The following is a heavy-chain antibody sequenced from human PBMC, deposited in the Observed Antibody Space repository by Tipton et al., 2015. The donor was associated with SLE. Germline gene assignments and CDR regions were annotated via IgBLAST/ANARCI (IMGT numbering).Heavy chain of an antibody. CDR2: ISRSSSYT. D-gene: IGHD6-13*01. V-gene: IGHV3-21*03. CDR3: ARGGYSSSWYVY. Sequence: SLRLSCAASGFTFSSYSMNWVRQAPGKGLEWVSSISRSSSYTYYADSVKGRFTISRDNAKNSPYLQMNSLRAEDTAVYYCARGGYSSSWYVYWGQGTLVTVSS. CDR1: GFTFSSYS. J-gene: IGHJ4*02.